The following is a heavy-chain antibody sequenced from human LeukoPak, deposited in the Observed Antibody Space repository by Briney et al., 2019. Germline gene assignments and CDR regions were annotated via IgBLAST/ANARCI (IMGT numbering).Heavy chain of an antibody. J-gene: IGHJ4*02. CDR3: ARALYHTFDY. D-gene: IGHD2-2*01. CDR2: ISADNGNT. Sequence: ASVKVSCKASGYTFTNYAISWVRQAPGQGLEWMGWISADNGNTNYVQKFQGRVTMTTDTSTSTAYMELRSLRSDDTAVYYCARALYHTFDYWGQGTLVTVSS. V-gene: IGHV1-18*01. CDR1: GYTFTNYA.